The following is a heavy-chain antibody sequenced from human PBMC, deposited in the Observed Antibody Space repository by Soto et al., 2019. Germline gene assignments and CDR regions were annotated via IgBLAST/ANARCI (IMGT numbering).Heavy chain of an antibody. V-gene: IGHV5-51*01. J-gene: IGHJ4*02. CDR2: IYPGDSDT. CDR3: ARQDGDGLYYFDY. CDR1: GYNFNIYW. Sequence: GESLKISCKGSGYNFNIYWIGWVRQMPGKGLEWMGVIYPGDSDTRYSPSFQGQVTTSVDKSINTAYLQWSSLTASDTAVYYCARQDGDGLYYFDYWGQGTLVTVSS. D-gene: IGHD4-17*01.